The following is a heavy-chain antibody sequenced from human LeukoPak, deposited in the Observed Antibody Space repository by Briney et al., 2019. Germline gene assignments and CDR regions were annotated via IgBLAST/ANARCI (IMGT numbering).Heavy chain of an antibody. V-gene: IGHV4-30-4*08. CDR2: IYYSGST. CDR1: GGSISSGDYY. J-gene: IGHJ5*02. D-gene: IGHD3-16*02. CDR3: AREVAEFTFGGVIVYFWFDP. Sequence: SETLSLTCTVSGGSISSGDYYWSWIRQPPGKGLEWIGYIYYSGSTYYNSSLKSRVTISVDTSKNQFSLKLSSVTAADTAVYYCAREVAEFTFGGVIVYFWFDPWGQGTLVTVSS.